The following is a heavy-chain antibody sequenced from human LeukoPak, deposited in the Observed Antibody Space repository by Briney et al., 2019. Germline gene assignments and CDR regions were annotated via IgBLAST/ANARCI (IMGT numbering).Heavy chain of an antibody. Sequence: GGSLRLSCAASGFTFSSYGMHWVRQAPGKGLEWVAVISYDGSNKYYADSVKGRFAISRDNSKNTLYLQMNSLRAEDTAVYYCAELGITMIGGVWGKGTTVTISS. J-gene: IGHJ6*04. CDR1: GFTFSSYG. CDR2: ISYDGSNK. D-gene: IGHD3-10*02. CDR3: AELGITMIGGV. V-gene: IGHV3-30*18.